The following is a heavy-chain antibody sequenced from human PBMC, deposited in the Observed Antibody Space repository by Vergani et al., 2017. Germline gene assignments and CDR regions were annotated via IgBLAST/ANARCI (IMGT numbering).Heavy chain of an antibody. V-gene: IGHV3-11*05. CDR1: GFTFSDYY. Sequence: QVQLVESGGGLVKPGGSLSLSCAASGFTFSDYYMSWIRRAPGKGLEWVSYISSSSSYTNYADSVKGRFTISRDNAKNSLYLQMNSLSAEDTAVYYCARETPRPIYGILTGPATRYGMDGWGQATTVTVSS. D-gene: IGHD3-9*01. CDR2: ISSSSSYT. CDR3: ARETPRPIYGILTGPATRYGMDG. J-gene: IGHJ6*02.